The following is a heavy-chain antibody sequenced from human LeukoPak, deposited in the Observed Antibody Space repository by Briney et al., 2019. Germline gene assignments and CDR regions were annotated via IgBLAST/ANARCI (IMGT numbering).Heavy chain of an antibody. CDR1: GFTFSSYA. CDR2: ISGSGGST. CDR3: AKVRWSSSSSLDPFDY. J-gene: IGHJ4*02. Sequence: PGGSLRLSCAASGFTFSSYAMSWVRQAPGKGLEWVSAISGSGGSTYYADSVKGRFTISRDNSKNTLYLQMNSLRAEDTAVYYCAKVRWSSSSSLDPFDYWGQGTLVTVSS. D-gene: IGHD6-6*01. V-gene: IGHV3-23*01.